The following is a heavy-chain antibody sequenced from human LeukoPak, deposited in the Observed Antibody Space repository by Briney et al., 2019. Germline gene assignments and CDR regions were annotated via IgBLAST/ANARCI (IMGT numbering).Heavy chain of an antibody. CDR3: GYCSSTSCYTHGPYMDV. D-gene: IGHD2-2*02. CDR2: INHSGST. Sequence: SETLSLTCAVYGGSFSGYYWSWIRQPPGKGLEWIGEINHSGSTNYNPSLKSRVTISVGTSKNQFSLKLSSVTAADTAVYYCGYCSSTSCYTHGPYMDVWGKGTTVTVSS. V-gene: IGHV4-34*01. CDR1: GGSFSGYY. J-gene: IGHJ6*03.